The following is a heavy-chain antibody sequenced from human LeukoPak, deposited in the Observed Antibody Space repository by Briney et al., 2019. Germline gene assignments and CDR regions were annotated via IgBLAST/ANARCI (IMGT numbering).Heavy chain of an antibody. Sequence: SETLSLTCIVSGGSISSYYWSWIRQPAEKELEWIGRIFTSGSTNYNPSLKSRVTMSVDASKNQFSLKLSSVTAADTAVYYCAGGLVATIQTNWFDPWGQGTLVTVSS. V-gene: IGHV4-4*07. CDR1: GGSISSYY. CDR2: IFTSGST. CDR3: AGGLVATIQTNWFDP. D-gene: IGHD5-12*01. J-gene: IGHJ5*02.